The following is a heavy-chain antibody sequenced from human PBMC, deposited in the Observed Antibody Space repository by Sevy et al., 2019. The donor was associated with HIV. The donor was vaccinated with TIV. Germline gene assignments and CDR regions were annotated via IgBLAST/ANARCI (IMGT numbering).Heavy chain of an antibody. V-gene: IGHV3-23*01. CDR3: AGGRYDSSGSFDALDI. CDR1: GFTFTSYA. J-gene: IGHJ3*02. D-gene: IGHD3-22*01. Sequence: GGSLRLSCKPSGFTFTSYAMNWVCQAPGKGLEWISTIYGSGGVTYYADSVKGRFTISRDKSKNTLYLQMNSLRTEDTALYYCAGGRYDSSGSFDALDIWGQGTMVTVSS. CDR2: IYGSGGVT.